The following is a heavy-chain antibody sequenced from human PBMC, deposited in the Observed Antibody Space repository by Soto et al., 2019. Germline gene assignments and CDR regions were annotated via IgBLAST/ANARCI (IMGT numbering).Heavy chain of an antibody. CDR1: GGSISSSSYY. Sequence: PSETLSHTCTVSGGSISSSSYYCGWIRQPPGKGLEWIGSIYYSGSTYYNPSLKSRVTISVDTSKNQFSLKLSSVTAADTAVYYCARHHRQLAPPALVNNWFDPWGQGTLVTVSS. CDR3: ARHHRQLAPPALVNNWFDP. J-gene: IGHJ5*02. CDR2: IYYSGST. D-gene: IGHD6-13*01. V-gene: IGHV4-39*01.